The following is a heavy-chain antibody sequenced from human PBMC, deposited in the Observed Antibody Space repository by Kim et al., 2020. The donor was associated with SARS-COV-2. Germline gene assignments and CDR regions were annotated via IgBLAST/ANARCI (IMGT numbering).Heavy chain of an antibody. CDR2: SET. Sequence: SETRYSPSFQGQVTISADKSISTAYLQWGSLKASDTVMYYCARSSGGFEPWGQGTLVTVSS. J-gene: IGHJ5*02. V-gene: IGHV5-51*01. D-gene: IGHD6-6*01. CDR3: ARSSGGFEP.